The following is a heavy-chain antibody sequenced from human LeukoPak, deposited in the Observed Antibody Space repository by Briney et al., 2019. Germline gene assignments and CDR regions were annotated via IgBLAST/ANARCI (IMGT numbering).Heavy chain of an antibody. CDR2: ISSSSSYI. J-gene: IGHJ4*02. V-gene: IGHV3-21*04. CDR1: GFTFSSYS. D-gene: IGHD6-19*01. Sequence: GGSLRLSCAASGFTFSSYSMNWVRQAPGKGLEWVSSISSSSSYIYYADSVKGRFTISRDNAKNSLYLQMNSLRAEDTALYYCAKDMGAYSSGPLDYWGQGTLVTVSS. CDR3: AKDMGAYSSGPLDY.